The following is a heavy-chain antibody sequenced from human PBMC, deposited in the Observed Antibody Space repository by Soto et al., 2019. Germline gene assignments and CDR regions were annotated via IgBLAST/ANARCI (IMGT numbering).Heavy chain of an antibody. CDR2: ISGSGGGT. V-gene: IGHV3-23*04. CDR1: KFTFSAYA. Sequence: EVQVVESGGGLVQPGGSLRLSCATSKFTFSAYAMTWVRQAPGEGLEWVSSISGSGGGTSSADSVKGRFAISRDNSKNTLYLRMNSLRVEDTAVYYCTRDPNGDHIGAFDFWGQGIVVTVSS. D-gene: IGHD4-17*01. J-gene: IGHJ3*01. CDR3: TRDPNGDHIGAFDF.